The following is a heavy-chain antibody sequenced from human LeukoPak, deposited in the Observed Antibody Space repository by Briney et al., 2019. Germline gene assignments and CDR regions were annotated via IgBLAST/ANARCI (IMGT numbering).Heavy chain of an antibody. CDR2: IYYSGST. Sequence: PSETLSLTCTVSGGSISSGDYYWSWIRQPPGKGLEWIGYIYYSGSTYYNPSLKSRVTISVDTSKNQFSLKLSSVTAADTAVYYCARDAYVASEYYFDYWAREPWSPSPQ. CDR3: ARDAYVASEYYFDY. D-gene: IGHD2-15*01. J-gene: IGHJ4*02. CDR1: GGSISSGDYY. V-gene: IGHV4-30-4*08.